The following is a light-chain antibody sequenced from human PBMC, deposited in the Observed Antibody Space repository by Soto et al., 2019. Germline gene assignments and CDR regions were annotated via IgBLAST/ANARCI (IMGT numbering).Light chain of an antibody. V-gene: IGKV2-28*01. Sequence: EIVMTQSPLSLPVTPGEPASISCRSSQSLLHSNGYNYLDWYLQRPGQSPQLLIYLGSNRASGVPDRFSGSGSGTDFTLTISRLEPEDFAVYYCQQFSSYPLTFGGGTKVDIK. CDR1: QSLLHSNGYNY. CDR3: QQFSSYPLT. CDR2: LGS. J-gene: IGKJ4*01.